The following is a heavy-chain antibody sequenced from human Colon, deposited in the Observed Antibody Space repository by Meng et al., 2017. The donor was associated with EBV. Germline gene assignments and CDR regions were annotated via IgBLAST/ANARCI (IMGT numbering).Heavy chain of an antibody. Sequence: QVQLEDAGPGTVKPSGTPSLPVAVSGDSIRNNVWSWGRPPPGKGLEWIGEIYHSGTTNYNPSLRSRVTISVDKSKNQFSLQLTSVTAADTAVYYCARNGDYNPGLYWGQGTLVTVSS. CDR2: IYHSGTT. V-gene: IGHV4-4*02. CDR3: ARNGDYNPGLY. J-gene: IGHJ4*02. D-gene: IGHD4-17*01. CDR1: GDSIRNNV.